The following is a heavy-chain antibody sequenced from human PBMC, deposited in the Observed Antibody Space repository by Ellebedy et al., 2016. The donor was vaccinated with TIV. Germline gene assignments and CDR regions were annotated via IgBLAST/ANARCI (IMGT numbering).Heavy chain of an antibody. J-gene: IGHJ3*02. V-gene: IGHV3-23*01. Sequence: GESLKISCAASGFTFSSDGMSWVRQAPGAGLEWVSTISGSGDITYYPDSVKGRFTISRDDSKSTLYLQMNSLRAEDTAIYYCARRSAGFDIWGQGTMVTVSS. CDR3: ARRSAGFDI. CDR2: ISGSGDIT. CDR1: GFTFSSDG.